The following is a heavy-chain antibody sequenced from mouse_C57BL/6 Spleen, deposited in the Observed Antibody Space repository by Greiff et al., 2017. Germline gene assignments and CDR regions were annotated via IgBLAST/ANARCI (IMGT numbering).Heavy chain of an antibody. V-gene: IGHV1-39*01. CDR3: ASTTVVTPFAY. J-gene: IGHJ3*01. Sequence: EVKLQESGPELVKPGASVKISCKASGYSFTDYNMNWVKQSNGKSLEWIGVINPNYGTTSYNQKFKVKATLTVDQSSSTAYMQLNSLTSEDSAVYYCASTTVVTPFAYWGQGTLVTVSA. D-gene: IGHD1-1*01. CDR1: GYSFTDYN. CDR2: INPNYGTT.